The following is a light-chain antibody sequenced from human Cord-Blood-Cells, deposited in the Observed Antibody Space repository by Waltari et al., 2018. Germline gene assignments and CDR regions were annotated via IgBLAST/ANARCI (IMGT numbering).Light chain of an antibody. Sequence: SYELTQPPSVSVSPGQTASITCSGAKLGDKYACWYQQKRGQSPVLVIYQDSKRPSGFPERFSGSNSGNTATLTISGAQARDEADYFCQAWDSSSVVFGGGTKLTVL. V-gene: IGLV3-1*01. CDR3: QAWDSSSVV. J-gene: IGLJ2*01. CDR2: QDS. CDR1: KLGDKY.